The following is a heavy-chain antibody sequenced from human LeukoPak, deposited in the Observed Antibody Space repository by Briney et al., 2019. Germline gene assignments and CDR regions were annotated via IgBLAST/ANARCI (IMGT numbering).Heavy chain of an antibody. CDR2: IYYSGTT. Sequence: SETLSLTCSVSGGSINTYYWTWIRLSPGKGLDWIGYIYYSGTTNYNPSLKSRVPMSVDTSRNQFSLRLSSVTAADTAIYYCARGTVQMGMGERFFDFWGQGTLVTVSS. CDR1: GGSINTYY. CDR3: ARGTVQMGMGERFFDF. J-gene: IGHJ4*02. D-gene: IGHD3-16*01. V-gene: IGHV4-59*01.